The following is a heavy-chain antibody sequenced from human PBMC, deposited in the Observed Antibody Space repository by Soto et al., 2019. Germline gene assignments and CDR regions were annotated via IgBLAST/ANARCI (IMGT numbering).Heavy chain of an antibody. CDR1: GFTVSSDS. V-gene: IGHV3-53*02. Sequence: EVQLVETGGDLIQPGGSLRLSCAASGFTVSSDSMTWVRQAPGKGLEWISIIYSDNNTDYADSVKGRFSISRDTSKNILYLQMTSLRAEDTAEYYCARHYSAMGVWGQGPTVTVSS. CDR2: IYSDNNT. J-gene: IGHJ6*02. CDR3: ARHYSAMGV.